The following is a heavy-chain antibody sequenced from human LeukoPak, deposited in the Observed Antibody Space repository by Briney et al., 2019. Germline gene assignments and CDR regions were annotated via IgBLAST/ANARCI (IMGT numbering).Heavy chain of an antibody. J-gene: IGHJ5*02. D-gene: IGHD2-2*01. CDR2: IIPIFGTA. CDR1: GGTFSSYA. Sequence: SVKVSCKASGGTFSSYAISWVRQAPGQGREWMGGIIPIFGTANYAQKFQGRVTITADKSTSTAYMELSSLRSEDTAVYYCARERYCSSNSCYLWFDPWGQGTLVTVSS. CDR3: ARERYCSSNSCYLWFDP. V-gene: IGHV1-69*06.